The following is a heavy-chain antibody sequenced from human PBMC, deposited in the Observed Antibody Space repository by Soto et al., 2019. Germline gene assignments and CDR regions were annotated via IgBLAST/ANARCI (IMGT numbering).Heavy chain of an antibody. V-gene: IGHV5-51*01. CDR3: ARVASITIFGVVNYGMDV. D-gene: IGHD3-3*01. Sequence: PGESLKISCKGSGYSFTSYWIGWVRQMPGKGLEWMGIIYPGDSDTRYSPSFQGQVTISAGKSISTAYLQWSSLKASDTAMYYCARVASITIFGVVNYGMDVWGQGTTVTVSS. J-gene: IGHJ6*02. CDR1: GYSFTSYW. CDR2: IYPGDSDT.